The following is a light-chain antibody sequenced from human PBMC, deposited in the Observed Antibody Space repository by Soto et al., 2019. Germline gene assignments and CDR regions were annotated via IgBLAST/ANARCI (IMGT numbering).Light chain of an antibody. CDR1: SSDVGGYNY. CDR2: EVS. Sequence: QSALTQHPSASGSPGQSVTISCTGTSSDVGGYNYVSWYQQHPGKAPKLMIYEVSKRPSGVPGRFSGSKSGNTASLAVSGLQAEDEEDYYCSSYAGSNNFVFGTGTQLTVL. CDR3: SSYAGSNNFV. V-gene: IGLV2-8*01. J-gene: IGLJ1*01.